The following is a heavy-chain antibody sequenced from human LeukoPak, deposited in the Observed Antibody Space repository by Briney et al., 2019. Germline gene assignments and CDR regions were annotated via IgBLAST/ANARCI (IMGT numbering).Heavy chain of an antibody. J-gene: IGHJ4*02. CDR2: ISYDGSNK. CDR3: ASGGFGELLLTYFDY. V-gene: IGHV3-30*03. CDR1: GFTFSSYG. D-gene: IGHD3-10*01. Sequence: PGGSLRLSCAASGFTFSSYGMHWVRQAPGKGLEWVAVISYDGSNKYYADSVKGRFTISRDNSKNTLYLQMNSLRAEDTAVYYCASGGFGELLLTYFDYWGQGTLVTVSS.